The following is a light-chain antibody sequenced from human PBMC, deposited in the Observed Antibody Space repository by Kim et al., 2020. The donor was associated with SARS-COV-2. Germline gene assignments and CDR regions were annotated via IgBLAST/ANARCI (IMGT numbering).Light chain of an antibody. V-gene: IGKV1-9*01. CDR1: QGISSY. Sequence: ASVGDRVTSTCRASQGISSYLTWYQKKPGKAPKVLIYAASTLQRGVPSRFSGSASGTDFTLTISSLQPEDFATYYCQQQSSYPLTFGGGTKVDIK. J-gene: IGKJ4*01. CDR3: QQQSSYPLT. CDR2: AAS.